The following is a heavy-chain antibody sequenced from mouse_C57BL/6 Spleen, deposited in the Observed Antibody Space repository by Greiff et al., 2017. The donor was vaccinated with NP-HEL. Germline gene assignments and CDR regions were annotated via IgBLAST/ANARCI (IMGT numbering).Heavy chain of an antibody. CDR2: IYPGSGST. CDR3: ARDGSRYFDV. V-gene: IGHV1-55*01. Sequence: QVQLQQPGAELVKPGASVKMSCKASGYTFTSYWITWVKQRPGQGLEWIGDIYPGSGSTNYNEKFKSKVTLTVDTSSSTAYMQLSSLTSEDSAVYYCARDGSRYFDVWGTGTTVTVSS. D-gene: IGHD1-1*01. CDR1: GYTFTSYW. J-gene: IGHJ1*03.